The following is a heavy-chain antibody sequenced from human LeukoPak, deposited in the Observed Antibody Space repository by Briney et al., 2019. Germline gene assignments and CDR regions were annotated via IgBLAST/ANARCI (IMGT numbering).Heavy chain of an antibody. CDR1: GFTFSSYW. J-gene: IGHJ4*02. CDR2: INSDGSST. V-gene: IGHV3-74*01. CDR3: ARVRAAAGRGPFDY. D-gene: IGHD6-13*01. Sequence: GGSLRLSCAASGFTFSSYWMHWVRHAPGKGLVWVSRINSDGSSTSYADSVKGRFTISRDNAKNTLYLQMNSLRAEDTAVYYCARVRAAAGRGPFDYWGQGTLVTVSS.